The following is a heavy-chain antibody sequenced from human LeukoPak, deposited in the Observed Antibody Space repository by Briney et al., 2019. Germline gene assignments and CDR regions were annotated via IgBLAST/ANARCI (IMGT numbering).Heavy chain of an antibody. D-gene: IGHD3-9*01. J-gene: IGHJ6*03. V-gene: IGHV4-39*07. CDR3: ARVNRYYYYMDV. CDR2: IYYSGST. Sequence: ASETLSLTCTVSGGSISSSSYYWGWIRQPPGKGLEWIGSIYYSGSTYYNPSLKSRVTISVDTSKNQFSLKLSSVTAADTAVYYCARVNRYYYYMDVWGKGTTVTVSS. CDR1: GGSISSSSYY.